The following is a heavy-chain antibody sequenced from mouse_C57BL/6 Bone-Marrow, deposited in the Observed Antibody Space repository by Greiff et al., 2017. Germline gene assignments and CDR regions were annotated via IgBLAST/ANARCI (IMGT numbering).Heavy chain of an antibody. V-gene: IGHV1-78*01. CDR1: GYTFTDHT. CDR3: ERLWLQRLYYYAMDY. J-gene: IGHJ4*01. Sequence: VQLQQSDAELVKPGASVKISCKVSGYTFTDHTIHWMKQRPEQGLEWIGYIYPRDGSTKYNEKFKGKATLTADKSSSTAYMQLNSLTSEDSAVYFCERLWLQRLYYYAMDYWGQGTSVTVSS. CDR2: IYPRDGST. D-gene: IGHD2-2*01.